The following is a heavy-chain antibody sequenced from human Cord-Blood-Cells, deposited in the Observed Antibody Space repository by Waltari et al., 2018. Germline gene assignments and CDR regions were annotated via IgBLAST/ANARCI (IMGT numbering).Heavy chain of an antibody. CDR1: GGHFSGYY. D-gene: IGHD2-15*01. Sequence: QVQLQQWGAGLLKPSETLSLTCAVYGGHFSGYYWSWIRQPPGKGLEWTGEINHIGSTNYNPSLKSRVTISVDTSKNQFSLKLSSVTAADTAVYYCARGVGGNFDYWGQGNLVTVSS. CDR3: ARGVGGNFDY. J-gene: IGHJ4*02. CDR2: INHIGST. V-gene: IGHV4-34*01.